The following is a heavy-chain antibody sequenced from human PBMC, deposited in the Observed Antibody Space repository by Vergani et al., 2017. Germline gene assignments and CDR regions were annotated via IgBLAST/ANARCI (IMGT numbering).Heavy chain of an antibody. J-gene: IGHJ5*02. CDR1: GGSISSGDYY. V-gene: IGHV4-30-4*08. D-gene: IGHD3-9*01. CDR3: ARTSLTGYFCFDP. CDR2: IYYNGCT. Sequence: QVQLQESGPGLVKPSQTLSLTCTVSGGSISSGDYYWSWIRQPPGKGLEWIGYIYYNGCTYSNPSLKSRVTISVDTSKNQFSLKLSSVTAADTAVYYCARTSLTGYFCFDPWGQGTLVTVSS.